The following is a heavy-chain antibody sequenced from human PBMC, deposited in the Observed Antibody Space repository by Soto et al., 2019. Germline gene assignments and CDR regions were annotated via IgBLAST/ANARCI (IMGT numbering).Heavy chain of an antibody. CDR1: GYTFTSYG. CDR3: ARYCSSTSCGYYYYYYYMDV. CDR2: ISAYNGNT. J-gene: IGHJ6*03. D-gene: IGHD2-2*01. Sequence: ASVKVSCKASGYTFTSYGISWVRQAPGQGLEWMGWISAYNGNTNYAQKIQGRVNMTTDTSTSTAYMELRSLRSDDTAVYYCARYCSSTSCGYYYYYYYMDVWGKGTTVTVSS. V-gene: IGHV1-18*01.